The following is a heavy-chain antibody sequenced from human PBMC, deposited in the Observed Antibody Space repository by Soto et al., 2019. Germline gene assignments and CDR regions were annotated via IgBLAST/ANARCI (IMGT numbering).Heavy chain of an antibody. V-gene: IGHV4-59*05. CDR3: ARQSLRRSFWSLLIVALDV. CDR1: GGSISSYY. Sequence: PSETLSLTCTVSGGSISSYYWSWIRQPPGEGLEWIGSIYYTGSTYYNPSLKSRVTISVDTSKNQFSLTLSSVTAADTAVYSCARQSLRRSFWSLLIVALDVWGMGSLVTVAS. CDR2: IYYTGST. D-gene: IGHD3-3*01. J-gene: IGHJ4*02.